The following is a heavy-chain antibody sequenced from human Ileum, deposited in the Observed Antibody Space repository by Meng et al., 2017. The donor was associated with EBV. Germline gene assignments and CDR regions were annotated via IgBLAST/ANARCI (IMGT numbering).Heavy chain of an antibody. CDR3: AKRAGQQMVNWKFDL. CDR2: IDKSGAYT. CDR1: GFTVSRNY. D-gene: IGHD2-8*01. J-gene: IGHJ2*01. V-gene: IGHV3-53*01. Sequence: GQVVGSEGVLIQPGGFLRVSCAASGFTVSRNYMSWIRQAPGKGLECVSTIDKSGAYTFYADSVKGRFTISRDNSKNTLHLQINSLRAGDTAVYYCAKRAGQQMVNWKFDLWGRGTLVTVSS.